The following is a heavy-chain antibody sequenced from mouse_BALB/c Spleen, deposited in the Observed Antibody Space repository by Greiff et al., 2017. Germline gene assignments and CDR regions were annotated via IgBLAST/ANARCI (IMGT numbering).Heavy chain of an antibody. J-gene: IGHJ3*01. D-gene: IGHD2-2*01. CDR2: ISSGSSTI. Sequence: DVKLVESGGGLVQPGGSRKLSCAASGFTFSSFGMHWVRQAPEKGLEWVAYISSGSSTIYYADTVKGRFTISRDNPKNTLFLQMTSLRSEDTAMYYCARGLPPLAYWGQGTLVTVSA. V-gene: IGHV5-17*02. CDR1: GFTFSSFG. CDR3: ARGLPPLAY.